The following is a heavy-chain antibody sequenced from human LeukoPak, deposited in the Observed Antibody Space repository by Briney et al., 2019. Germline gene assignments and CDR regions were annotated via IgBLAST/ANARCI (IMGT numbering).Heavy chain of an antibody. CDR2: IYYSGST. V-gene: IGHV4-59*01. D-gene: IGHD3-16*01. CDR3: ARETSQKGAHYMDV. J-gene: IGHJ6*03. Sequence: SETLSLTCTVSGGSISSYYWSWIRQPPGKGLEWIGYIYYSGSTNYNPALKSRVTISVDTSKNQFSLKLSSVTAADTAVYYCARETSQKGAHYMDVWGKGTTVTISS. CDR1: GGSISSYY.